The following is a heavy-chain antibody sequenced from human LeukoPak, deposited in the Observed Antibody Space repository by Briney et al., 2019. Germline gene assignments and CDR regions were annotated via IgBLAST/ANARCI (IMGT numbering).Heavy chain of an antibody. CDR3: ARDLEAAAGRPPFDY. CDR2: ISSSGGTI. V-gene: IGHV3-11*01. Sequence: GGSLRLSCAASGFIFSDYYMSWIRQAPGKGLEWVSYISSSGGTIYYADSVKGRFTISRDNAKNSLYLQMNSLRAEDTAVYYCARDLEAAAGRPPFDYWGQGTLVTVSS. CDR1: GFIFSDYY. J-gene: IGHJ4*02. D-gene: IGHD6-13*01.